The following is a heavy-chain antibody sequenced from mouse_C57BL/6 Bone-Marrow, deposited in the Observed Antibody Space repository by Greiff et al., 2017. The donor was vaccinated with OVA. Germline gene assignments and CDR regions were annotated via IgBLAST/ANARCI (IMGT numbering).Heavy chain of an antibody. Sequence: QVHVKQSGAELVRPGTSVKVSCKASGYAFTNYLIEWVKQRPGQGLEWIGVINPGSGGTNYNEKFKGKATLTADKSSSTAYMQLSSLTSEDSAVYFCARFYGSSFYAMDYWGQGTSVTVSS. CDR2: INPGSGGT. J-gene: IGHJ4*01. V-gene: IGHV1-54*01. CDR3: ARFYGSSFYAMDY. CDR1: GYAFTNYL. D-gene: IGHD1-1*01.